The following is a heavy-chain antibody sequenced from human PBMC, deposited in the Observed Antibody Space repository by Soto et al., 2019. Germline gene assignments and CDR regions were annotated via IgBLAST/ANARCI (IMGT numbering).Heavy chain of an antibody. J-gene: IGHJ4*02. CDR2: IKEDGSHK. CDR3: FRDFHGY. V-gene: IGHV3-7*01. Sequence: EVQLVESGGDVVQPGGSLRLSCAASGFIFSRYWMSWVRQAPGKGLEWVANIKEDGSHKNDVDSVKGRFTISRDNAKNSLFLQMNSRRAEDSVVYYCFRDFHGYWGQGSLVTVSS. CDR1: GFIFSRYW.